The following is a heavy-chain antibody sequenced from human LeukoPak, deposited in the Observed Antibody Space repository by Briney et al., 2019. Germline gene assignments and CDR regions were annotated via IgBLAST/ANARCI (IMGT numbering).Heavy chain of an antibody. V-gene: IGHV3-23*01. CDR1: GFTFSSYA. Sequence: GGSLRLSCAASGFTFSSYAMSWVRQAPGKGLEWVSAISGSGGSTYYADSVKGRFTISRDNSKNTLYLQMNSLRAEDTAVYYCAKCSLGYCSGGSCYDYWGQGTLVTVSS. J-gene: IGHJ4*02. CDR3: AKCSLGYCSGGSCYDY. CDR2: ISGSGGST. D-gene: IGHD2-15*01.